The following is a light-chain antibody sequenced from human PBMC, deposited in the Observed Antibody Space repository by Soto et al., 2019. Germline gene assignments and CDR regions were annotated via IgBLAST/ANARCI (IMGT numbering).Light chain of an antibody. Sequence: EIVMTQSPATLSVSPGERATLSCRASQSVSINLAWYQQKPGQAPRLLIYDASTRATDIPARFSGSGSGTEFTLTISSLQSGDFAVYHCQQYNKWPPLTFGQGTKVEIK. V-gene: IGKV3-15*01. J-gene: IGKJ1*01. CDR1: QSVSIN. CDR2: DAS. CDR3: QQYNKWPPLT.